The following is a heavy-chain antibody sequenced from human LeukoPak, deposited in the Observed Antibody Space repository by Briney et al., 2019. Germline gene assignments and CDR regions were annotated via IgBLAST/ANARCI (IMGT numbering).Heavy chain of an antibody. D-gene: IGHD3-16*01. Sequence: QPGRSLRLSRAASGFTFSSYAMHWVRQAPGKGLEWVAVISYDGSNKYYADSVKGRFTISRDNSKNTLYLQMNSLRAEDTAVYYCATLGVYWGQGTLVTVSS. CDR3: ATLGVY. V-gene: IGHV3-30-3*01. CDR1: GFTFSSYA. CDR2: ISYDGSNK. J-gene: IGHJ4*02.